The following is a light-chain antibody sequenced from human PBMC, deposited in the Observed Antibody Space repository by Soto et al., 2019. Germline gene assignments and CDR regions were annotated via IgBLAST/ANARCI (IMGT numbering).Light chain of an antibody. CDR2: GNN. CDR1: SSNIGAGYD. J-gene: IGLJ7*01. V-gene: IGLV1-40*01. CDR3: QSYDTSLRAWV. Sequence: QSVLTQPPSVSGAPGQRVTISCTGGSSNIGAGYDVHWYRQFPGTAPKLLVYGNNNRPSGISDRFSASKSGSSASLAFTGLQAEDEADYYCQSYDTSLRAWVFGGGTQLTVL.